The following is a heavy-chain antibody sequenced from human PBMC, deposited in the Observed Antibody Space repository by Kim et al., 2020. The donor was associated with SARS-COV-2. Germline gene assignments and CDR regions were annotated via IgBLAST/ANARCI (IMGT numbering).Heavy chain of an antibody. D-gene: IGHD3-3*01. Sequence: GGSLRLSCAASGFTFSDYYMSWIRQAPGKGLEWVSYISSSSSYTNYADSVKGRFTISRDNAKNSLYLQMNSLRAEDTAVYYCARSLVQGEDFWSGYPLDYWGQGTLVTVSS. CDR1: GFTFSDYY. J-gene: IGHJ4*02. V-gene: IGHV3-11*06. CDR2: ISSSSSYT. CDR3: ARSLVQGEDFWSGYPLDY.